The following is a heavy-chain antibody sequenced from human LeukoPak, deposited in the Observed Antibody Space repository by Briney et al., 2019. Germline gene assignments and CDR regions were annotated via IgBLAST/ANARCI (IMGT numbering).Heavy chain of an antibody. Sequence: GGSLRLSCAASGFTFSNYALHWVRQAPGKELEYVSAISNTGGSTDYAAAVEGRFTISRDNSKNMLFLQMSSVRTEDTAVYYCVKDSRASGRGGNFDYWGQGTLVTVSS. CDR3: VKDSRASGRGGNFDY. CDR2: ISNTGGST. V-gene: IGHV3-64D*09. D-gene: IGHD3-10*01. J-gene: IGHJ4*02. CDR1: GFTFSNYA.